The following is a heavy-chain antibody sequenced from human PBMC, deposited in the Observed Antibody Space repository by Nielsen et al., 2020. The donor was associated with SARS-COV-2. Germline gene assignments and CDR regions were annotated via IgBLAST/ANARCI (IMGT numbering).Heavy chain of an antibody. J-gene: IGHJ4*02. CDR1: GYTFTSYW. V-gene: IGHV5-51*01. D-gene: IGHD4-23*01. CDR2: IYPRDSDT. CDR3: ARNTYGGSTGY. Sequence: GESLKISCQGSGYTFTSYWIGWVRQMPGKGLEWMGVIYPRDSDTRYNPSFQGQVTISADKSISTFYLQWSGLKASDSAMYYCARNTYGGSTGYWGQGTLVTVSS.